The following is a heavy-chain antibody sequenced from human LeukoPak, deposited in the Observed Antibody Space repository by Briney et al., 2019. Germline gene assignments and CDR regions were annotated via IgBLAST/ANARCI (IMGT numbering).Heavy chain of an antibody. Sequence: ASVKVSCKASGYTFTSYYMHWVRQAPGQGLEWMGIINPSGGSTSYAQKFQGRVTMTRDMSTSTVYMELSSLRSEDTAVYYCARAGVVVTARVSWFDPWGQGTLVTVSS. CDR3: ARAGVVVTARVSWFDP. CDR2: INPSGGST. CDR1: GYTFTSYY. V-gene: IGHV1-46*01. D-gene: IGHD2-21*02. J-gene: IGHJ5*02.